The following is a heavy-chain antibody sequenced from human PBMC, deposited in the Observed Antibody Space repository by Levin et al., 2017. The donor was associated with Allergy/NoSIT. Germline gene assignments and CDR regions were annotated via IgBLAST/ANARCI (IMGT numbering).Heavy chain of an antibody. J-gene: IGHJ3*02. CDR1: GFTFRSYG. V-gene: IGHV3-30*18. CDR3: AKEGYSSSWYRIDAFDI. D-gene: IGHD6-13*01. CDR2: ISYDGSNK. Sequence: LTCAASGFTFRSYGMHWVRQAPGKGLEWVAVISYDGSNKYYADSVKGRFTISRDNSKNTLYLQMNSLRAEDTAVYYCAKEGYSSSWYRIDAFDIWGQGTMVTVSS.